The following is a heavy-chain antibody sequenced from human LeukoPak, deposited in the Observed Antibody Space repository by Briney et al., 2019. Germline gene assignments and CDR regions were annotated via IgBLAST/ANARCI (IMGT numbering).Heavy chain of an antibody. CDR1: GYTFTSYD. D-gene: IGHD3-10*01. CDR3: ARGHHYGSGSYYDYYYYMDV. J-gene: IGHJ6*03. V-gene: IGHV1-8*01. Sequence: ASVKVSCKASGYTFTSYDINWVRQATGQGLEWMGWMNPNSGNTGYAQKFQGRVTMTRNTSISTAYMELSSLRSEDTAVYYCARGHHYGSGSYYDYYYYMDVWGKGTAVTISS. CDR2: MNPNSGNT.